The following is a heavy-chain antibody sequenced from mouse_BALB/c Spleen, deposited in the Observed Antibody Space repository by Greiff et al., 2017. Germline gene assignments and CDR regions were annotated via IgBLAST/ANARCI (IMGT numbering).Heavy chain of an antibody. V-gene: IGHV14-3*02. CDR2: IDPANGNT. D-gene: IGHD2-4*01. CDR3: ARGDYEGDWYFDV. Sequence: VQLQQSGAELVKPGASVKLSCTASGFNIKDTYMHWVKQRPEQGLEWIGRIDPANGNTKYDPKFQGKATITADTSSNTAYLQLSSLTSEDTAVYYCARGDYEGDWYFDVWGAGTTVTVSS. CDR1: GFNIKDTY. J-gene: IGHJ1*01.